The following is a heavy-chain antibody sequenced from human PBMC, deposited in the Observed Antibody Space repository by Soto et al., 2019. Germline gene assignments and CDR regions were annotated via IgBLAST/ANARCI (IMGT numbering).Heavy chain of an antibody. J-gene: IGHJ5*02. CDR2: IDPSDSHI. CDR1: GYTFTSYW. CDR3: VRGFYDSSGYSNWFDP. Sequence: EVQLVQSGAEVKKPGESLRISCQGSGYTFTSYWIIRVRQMPGKGLEWMGRIDPSDSHINYSPSFQGHVTISGDKSISTAYLQWSSLKASDTTMYYCVRGFYDSSGYSNWFDPWGQGTLVTVSS. V-gene: IGHV5-10-1*03. D-gene: IGHD3-22*01.